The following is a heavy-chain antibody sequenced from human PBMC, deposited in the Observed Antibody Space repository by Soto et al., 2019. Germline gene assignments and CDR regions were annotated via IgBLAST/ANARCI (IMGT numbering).Heavy chain of an antibody. Sequence: QVQLVQSGAEVKKPGSSVKVSCKASGGTFSSYAISWVRQAPGQGLEWMGGIIPIFGTANYAQKFQGRVTITADECTSTAYMELSSLRSEDTAVYYCARGEEDIVVVPSWFDPWGQGTLVTVSS. CDR2: IIPIFGTA. CDR1: GGTFSSYA. V-gene: IGHV1-69*01. D-gene: IGHD2-2*01. J-gene: IGHJ5*02. CDR3: ARGEEDIVVVPSWFDP.